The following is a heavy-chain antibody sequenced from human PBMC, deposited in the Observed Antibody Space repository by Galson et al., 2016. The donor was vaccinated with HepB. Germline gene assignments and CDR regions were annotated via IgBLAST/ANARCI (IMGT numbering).Heavy chain of an antibody. CDR1: GFTFNNYG. J-gene: IGHJ6*02. CDR2: IWYDGRNK. V-gene: IGHV3-33*01. D-gene: IGHD6-25*01. Sequence: SLRLSCAASGFTFNNYGMHWVRQAPGTGLEWVALIWYDGRNKYYADSVKGRFTISRDNSKNTLYLQMNSMRAEDPAVYYCVRDRAARDTVYYYGMDVWGQGATVTVSS. CDR3: VRDRAARDTVYYYGMDV.